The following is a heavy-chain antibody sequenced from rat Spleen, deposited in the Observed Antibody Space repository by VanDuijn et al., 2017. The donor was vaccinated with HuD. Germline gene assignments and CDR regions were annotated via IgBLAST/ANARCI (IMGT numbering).Heavy chain of an antibody. J-gene: IGHJ2*01. CDR3: AGAGCIRDWYFDF. Sequence: EVQLVESDGGLVQPGRSLKLSCAASGFTDSHYVMAWLRQAPTTGLAWVASISTGGGNTYYRDSVKGRFTISRDNAKRTLFLQMESLRSDDTATYFCAGAGCIRDWYFDFWGQGVMVTVSS. D-gene: IGHD4-1*01. CDR2: ISTGGGNT. V-gene: IGHV5S23*01. CDR1: GFTDSHYV.